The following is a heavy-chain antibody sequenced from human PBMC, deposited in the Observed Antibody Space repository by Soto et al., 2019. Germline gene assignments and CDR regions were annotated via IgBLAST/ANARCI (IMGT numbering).Heavy chain of an antibody. V-gene: IGHV3-15*07. CDR3: TTVSTRPYWYFDL. CDR2: IKSKTAGGTT. Sequence: EVQLVESGGGLVKPGGSLRLSCAASGFTFSNAWMNWVRQAPGKGLEWVGRIKSKTAGGTTDYAAPVKGRFTISRDDSKNTLYLQMNSLQTDDTAVYYCTTVSTRPYWYFDLWGRGTLVTVSS. CDR1: GFTFSNAW. J-gene: IGHJ2*01.